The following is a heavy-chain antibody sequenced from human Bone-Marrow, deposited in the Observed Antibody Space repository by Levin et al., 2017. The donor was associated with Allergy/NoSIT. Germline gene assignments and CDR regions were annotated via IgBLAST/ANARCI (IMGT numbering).Heavy chain of an antibody. J-gene: IGHJ6*02. CDR1: GFTFSSYA. CDR3: AKVRPIQQWSPYYYYGMDV. Sequence: GEFLKISCAASGFTFSSYAMTWVRQAPGKGLEWVSSLSSSGGATYLADSVKGRFTVSRDNSKNTLYLQLNSLRAEDTAVYYCAKVRPIQQWSPYYYYGMDVWGQGTTVTVSS. V-gene: IGHV3-23*01. CDR2: LSSSGGAT. D-gene: IGHD5-18*01.